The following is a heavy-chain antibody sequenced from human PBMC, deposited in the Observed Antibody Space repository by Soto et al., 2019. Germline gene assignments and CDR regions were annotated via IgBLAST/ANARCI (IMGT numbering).Heavy chain of an antibody. Sequence: PSETLSLTCIDSGESISGTIYYWGWIRQPPGKGLEWIGSIYYSGSTYYNPSLKSRVTISVDTSKNHFSLKLTSVTAADTAVYYCARPGGSGWFYFDSWGQGSQVTVSS. CDR1: GESISGTIYY. CDR2: IYYSGST. CDR3: ARPGGSGWFYFDS. D-gene: IGHD6-13*01. J-gene: IGHJ4*02. V-gene: IGHV4-39*02.